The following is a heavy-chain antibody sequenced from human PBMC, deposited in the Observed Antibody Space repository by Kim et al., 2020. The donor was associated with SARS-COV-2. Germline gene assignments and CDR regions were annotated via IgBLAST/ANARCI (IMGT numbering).Heavy chain of an antibody. D-gene: IGHD4-17*01. V-gene: IGHV3-30*01. J-gene: IGHJ4*02. Sequence: NKYYADSVKGRFTISRDNSKNTLYLQMNSVRADDTAVYYCASDNGAGFDYWGQGTLVTVSS. CDR2: NK. CDR3: ASDNGAGFDY.